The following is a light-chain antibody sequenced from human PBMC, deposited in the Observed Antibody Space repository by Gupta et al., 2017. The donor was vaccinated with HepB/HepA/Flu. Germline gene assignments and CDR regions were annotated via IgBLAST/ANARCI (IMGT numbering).Light chain of an antibody. Sequence: EILLTQSPATLSLSPGERATLSCRASQNVRSYLAWYQQKPGQAPRLLIYDASNRATGIPARFSGSGSGTDFTLTISSLEPEDFAVYYCQQRSNWLRSFGQGTKLEIK. CDR1: QNVRSY. J-gene: IGKJ2*03. CDR3: QQRSNWLRS. CDR2: DAS. V-gene: IGKV3-11*01.